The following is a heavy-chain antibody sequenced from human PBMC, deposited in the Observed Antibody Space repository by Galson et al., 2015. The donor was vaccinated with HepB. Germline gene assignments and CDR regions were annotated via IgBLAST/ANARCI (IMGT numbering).Heavy chain of an antibody. Sequence: SVKVSCKASGYTFTSYGISWVRQAPGQGLEWMGWISAYNGNTNYAQKLQGRVTMTTDTSTSTAYMELRSLRSDDTAVYYCARDGARVTTNYYYGMDVWGQGTTVTVSS. CDR2: ISAYNGNT. V-gene: IGHV1-18*01. J-gene: IGHJ6*02. D-gene: IGHD4-17*01. CDR3: ARDGARVTTNYYYGMDV. CDR1: GYTFTSYG.